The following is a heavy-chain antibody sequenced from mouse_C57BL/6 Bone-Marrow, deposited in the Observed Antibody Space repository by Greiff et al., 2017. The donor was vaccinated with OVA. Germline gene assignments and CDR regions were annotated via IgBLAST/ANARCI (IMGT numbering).Heavy chain of an antibody. CDR1: GFTFSNYW. Sequence: DVQLQESGGGLVQPGGSMKLSCVASGFTFSNYWMNWVRQSPEKGLEWVAQIRLKSDNYATHYAESVKGRFTISRDDSKSSVYLQMNNLRAEDTGIYYCTATTVHYFDYWGQGTTLTVSS. D-gene: IGHD1-1*01. CDR3: TATTVHYFDY. CDR2: IRLKSDNYAT. V-gene: IGHV6-3*01. J-gene: IGHJ2*01.